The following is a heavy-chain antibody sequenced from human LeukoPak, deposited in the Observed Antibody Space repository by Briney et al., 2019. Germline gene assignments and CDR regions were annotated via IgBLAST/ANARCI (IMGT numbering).Heavy chain of an antibody. J-gene: IGHJ4*02. Sequence: GGSLRLSCAASGFXFSSYEMNWVRQAPGKGLEWDSYISNSGNTIFYADSVKGRFTISRDNGKNSLYLQMNSLRAEDTAVYYCARVFSNPTGNDYWGQGTLVTVSS. V-gene: IGHV3-48*03. CDR3: ARVFSNPTGNDY. D-gene: IGHD1-1*01. CDR1: GFXFSSYE. CDR2: ISNSGNTI.